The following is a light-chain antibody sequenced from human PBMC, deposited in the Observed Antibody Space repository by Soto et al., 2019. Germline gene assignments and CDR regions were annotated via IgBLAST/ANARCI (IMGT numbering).Light chain of an antibody. J-gene: IGKJ1*01. V-gene: IGKV3-20*01. CDR2: AAS. Sequence: EGVLTQSPGTLSLSPGERTTLSCRASQSVSSSYLAWYQQKPGQAPRLLIYAASSRATGIPDRFSGSGSGTDFTLTISRLEPEDFAVYYCQQYGSARWTYGKGTKVEIK. CDR3: QQYGSARWT. CDR1: QSVSSSY.